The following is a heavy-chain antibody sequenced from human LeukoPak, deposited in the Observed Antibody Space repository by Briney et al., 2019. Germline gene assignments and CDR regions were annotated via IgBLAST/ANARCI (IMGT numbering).Heavy chain of an antibody. D-gene: IGHD6-13*01. Sequence: ASVKVSCKASGYTFTVYYMHWVRQAPGQGLEWMGWINPNSGGTNYAQKFQGRVTMTRDTSISTAYMELSRLRSDDTAVYYCARGKGIAAAGSWFDPWGQGTLVTVSS. CDR3: ARGKGIAAAGSWFDP. V-gene: IGHV1-2*02. CDR1: GYTFTVYY. J-gene: IGHJ5*02. CDR2: INPNSGGT.